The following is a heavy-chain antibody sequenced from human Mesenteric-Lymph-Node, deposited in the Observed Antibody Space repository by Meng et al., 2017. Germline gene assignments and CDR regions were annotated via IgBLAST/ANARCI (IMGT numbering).Heavy chain of an antibody. Sequence: AQLVQPGAEVKNFGASVQVPCNTSVYSFTTYGIHWVRQAPGQSLEWMGWVNAASGNTRYSQKFQDRVTINRDTSASSAYMEVSSLRSEDTAVYYCAKSSLHAGTLYFDSWGQGTLVTVSS. CDR1: VYSFTTYG. J-gene: IGHJ4*02. CDR2: VNAASGNT. CDR3: AKSSLHAGTLYFDS. V-gene: IGHV1-3*01. D-gene: IGHD2-21*02.